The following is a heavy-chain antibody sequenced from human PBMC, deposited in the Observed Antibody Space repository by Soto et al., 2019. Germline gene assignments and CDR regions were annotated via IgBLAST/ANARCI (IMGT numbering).Heavy chain of an antibody. CDR3: ASYASGTYPFFDQ. CDR1: GGSISSGGYY. V-gene: IGHV4-31*03. J-gene: IGHJ4*02. CDR2: IYYSGST. D-gene: IGHD3-10*01. Sequence: SETLSLTCTVSGGSISSGGYYWSWIRQHPGKGLEWIGYIYYSGSTYYNPSLKSRVTISLDTSKNLFSLMLTSVTAADTAVYYCASYASGTYPFFDQWGRGTLVTVSS.